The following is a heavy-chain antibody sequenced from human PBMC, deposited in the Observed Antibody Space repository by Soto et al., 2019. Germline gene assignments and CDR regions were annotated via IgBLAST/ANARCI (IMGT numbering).Heavy chain of an antibody. J-gene: IGHJ6*02. V-gene: IGHV5-10-1*01. CDR2: IDPSDSYT. Sequence: PGESLKISCKGSGYSFTSYWISWVRQMPGKGLEWMGRIDPSDSYTNYSPSFQGHVTISADKSISTAYLQWSSLKASDTAMYYCATSYGSGSRNYGMDVWGQGTTVTV. CDR1: GYSFTSYW. CDR3: ATSYGSGSRNYGMDV. D-gene: IGHD3-10*01.